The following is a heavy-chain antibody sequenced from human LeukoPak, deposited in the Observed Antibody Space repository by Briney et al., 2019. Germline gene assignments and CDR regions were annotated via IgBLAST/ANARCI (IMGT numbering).Heavy chain of an antibody. J-gene: IGHJ4*02. D-gene: IGHD3-3*01. CDR3: AKLGWAGVVTSPPLH. Sequence: PGGSLRLSCAASGFTFSSYAMSWVRQAPGKGLEWVSAISGSGGSTYYADSVKGRFTISRDNSKNTLYLQMNSLRDEDTAIYYCAKLGWAGVVTSPPLHWGQGTLVTVSS. V-gene: IGHV3-23*01. CDR2: ISGSGGST. CDR1: GFTFSSYA.